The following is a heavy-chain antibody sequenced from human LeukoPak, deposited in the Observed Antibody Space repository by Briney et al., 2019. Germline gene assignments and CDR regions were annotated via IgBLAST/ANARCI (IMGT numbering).Heavy chain of an antibody. V-gene: IGHV1-2*02. J-gene: IGHJ4*02. CDR1: GYTFTGHY. D-gene: IGHD3-9*01. Sequence: ASVKVSCKASGYTFTGHYLHWVRQAPGQGLEWMGWLNPNTGHTLYIQKFQGRVTMTGDTSISTACMELSRLMSDDTAVYYCARIGLKTTGYYRLDYWGQGTLVTVSS. CDR3: ARIGLKTTGYYRLDY. CDR2: LNPNTGHT.